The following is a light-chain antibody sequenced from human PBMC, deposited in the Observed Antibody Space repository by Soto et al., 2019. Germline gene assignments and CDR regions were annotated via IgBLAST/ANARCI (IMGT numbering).Light chain of an antibody. J-gene: IGKJ4*01. CDR3: QQFNSHPLT. V-gene: IGKV1-13*02. Sequence: AVQLTQSPSSLSASVGDRVTISCRASQGINSSLAWYQQKPGKAPKLLIYVASTLQSGVPSRFSGSGSGTDFTLTISSLQPEDFASYYCQQFNSHPLTFGGGTKVEI. CDR1: QGINSS. CDR2: VAS.